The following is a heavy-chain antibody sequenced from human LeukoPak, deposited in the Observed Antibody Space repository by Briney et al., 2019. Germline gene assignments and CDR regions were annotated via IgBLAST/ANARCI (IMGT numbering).Heavy chain of an antibody. D-gene: IGHD3-10*01. CDR1: GFTFSSYW. Sequence: GGSLRLSCAASGFTFSSYWMHWVRQAPGKGLVWVSRINSDGSSTSYADSVKGRFTISRDNAKNTLYLQMNSLRAEDTAVYYCARDYYGSGSSKAYYYYYYMDVWGKGTTVTISS. CDR3: ARDYYGSGSSKAYYYYYYMDV. CDR2: INSDGSST. V-gene: IGHV3-74*01. J-gene: IGHJ6*03.